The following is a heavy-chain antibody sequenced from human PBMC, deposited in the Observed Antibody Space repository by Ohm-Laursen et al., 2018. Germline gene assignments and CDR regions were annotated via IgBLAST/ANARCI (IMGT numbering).Heavy chain of an antibody. CDR1: GFTFSSYA. V-gene: IGHV3-30*18. D-gene: IGHD4-11*01. CDR3: AKDLGAVNSIPVRMDV. J-gene: IGHJ6*02. Sequence: SSLRLSCAASGFTFSSYAMSWVRQAPGKGLEWVAVIWYDGSKKYYADSVKGRFTISRDNSENTVYLQMNSLRAEDTAVYYCAKDLGAVNSIPVRMDVWGQGTRVTVSS. CDR2: IWYDGSKK.